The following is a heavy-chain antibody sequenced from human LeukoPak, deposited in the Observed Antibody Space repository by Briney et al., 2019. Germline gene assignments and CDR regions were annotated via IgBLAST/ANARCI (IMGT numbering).Heavy chain of an antibody. J-gene: IGHJ5*02. V-gene: IGHV4-34*01. Sequence: SETLSLTCAVYGGSFGGFYWSFIRQSPGKGLEWIGEIGHSGSTNYNPSLNSRVTMSVDTSKNQFSLKLSSVTAADTAVYYCARGLSGQYQLLLRQDNWFDPWGQGTLVTVSS. CDR1: GGSFGGFY. D-gene: IGHD2-2*01. CDR2: IGHSGST. CDR3: ARGLSGQYQLLLRQDNWFDP.